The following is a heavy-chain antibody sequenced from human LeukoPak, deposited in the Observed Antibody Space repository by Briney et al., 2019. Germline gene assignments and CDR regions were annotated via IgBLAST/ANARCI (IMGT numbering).Heavy chain of an antibody. V-gene: IGHV1-2*02. CDR3: ARASGSYWWFDS. Sequence: ASVKVSCKASGYTFTTYNINWVRQAPGQGLEWMGCVNPNSGDTNYAQKFQGSVTMTRDTSISTVYMELSRLRSDDTAVYYCARASGSYWWFDSWGQGTLVTVSS. J-gene: IGHJ5*01. CDR1: GYTFTTYN. D-gene: IGHD1-26*01. CDR2: VNPNSGDT.